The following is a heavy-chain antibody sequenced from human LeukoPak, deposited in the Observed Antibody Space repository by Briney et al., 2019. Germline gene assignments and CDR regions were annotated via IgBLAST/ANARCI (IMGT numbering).Heavy chain of an antibody. V-gene: IGHV6-1*01. J-gene: IGHJ6*03. D-gene: IGHD6-13*01. CDR3: ARDKSSSWYVSDYYYYMDV. CDR1: GGSVSSNSAA. Sequence: SQTLSLTCAISGGSVSSNSAAWNWIRHSSSRGLEWRGRTYYRSKWYNDYALSVNSRITINPDTSKNQFSLQLNSVTPEDPAVYYCARDKSSSWYVSDYYYYMDVWGKGTTVTVSS. CDR2: TYYRSKWYN.